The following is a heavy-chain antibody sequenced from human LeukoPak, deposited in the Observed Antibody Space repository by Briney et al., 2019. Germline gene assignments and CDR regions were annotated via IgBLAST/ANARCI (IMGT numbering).Heavy chain of an antibody. CDR3: ARIASRTDPY. Sequence: PGGSLRLSCAASGFTVSSNYMSGVRQAPGQGLEWGSVIYSGGSTYSADSAKGRFTISRDNPKTTLYLQMNRLRAEDTAVYYCARIASRTDPYWGQGTLVTVSS. D-gene: IGHD3-3*02. CDR1: GFTVSSNY. CDR2: IYSGGST. V-gene: IGHV3-66*02. J-gene: IGHJ4*02.